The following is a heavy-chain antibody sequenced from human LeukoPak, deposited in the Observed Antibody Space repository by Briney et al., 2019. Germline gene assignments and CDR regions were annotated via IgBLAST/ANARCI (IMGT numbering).Heavy chain of an antibody. CDR1: GRSISSSSYY. CDR2: IYYSGST. Sequence: SDTESLTCTVSGRSISSSSYYWGWIRQPPGKGLEWIGSIYYSGSTYYNPSLKSRVTISVDTSKNQSSLKLSSVTAADTAVYYCASIYCSGGSCYGSDYWGQGTLFTVSS. CDR3: ASIYCSGGSCYGSDY. V-gene: IGHV4-39*01. J-gene: IGHJ4*02. D-gene: IGHD2-15*01.